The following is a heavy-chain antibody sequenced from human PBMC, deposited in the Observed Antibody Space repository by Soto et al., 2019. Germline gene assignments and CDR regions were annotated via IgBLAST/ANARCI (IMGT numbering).Heavy chain of an antibody. J-gene: IGHJ4*02. CDR1: GFSLSTSGMS. Sequence: QITLKESGPPLVKPTQTHTLTCIFSGFSLSTSGMSVCWIRQPPGKALEWLALIYWDDDKRYSPSLKSRLTIIKDTSKNQVVLIMTNKDPVDTATYYCVHIRSGGSGTFFDYWGQGTPVTVSS. CDR2: IYWDDDK. CDR3: VHIRSGGSGTFFDY. V-gene: IGHV2-5*02. D-gene: IGHD3-10*01.